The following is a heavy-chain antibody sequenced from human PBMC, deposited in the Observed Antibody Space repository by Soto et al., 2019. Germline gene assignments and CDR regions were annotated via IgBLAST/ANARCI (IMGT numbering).Heavy chain of an antibody. CDR3: ERGGGSSTSNFDY. CDR2: IVPIFGTA. CDR1: GGSFISYA. V-gene: IGHV1-69*01. D-gene: IGHD6-6*01. Sequence: XSVKVSCKASGGSFISYASIWVRQAPGQGLEWMGGIVPIFGTANYAQKFQCRVTITADESTSTAYMELSSLRSEGTAVYYCERGGGSSTSNFDYWGQGTLVTVSS. J-gene: IGHJ4*02.